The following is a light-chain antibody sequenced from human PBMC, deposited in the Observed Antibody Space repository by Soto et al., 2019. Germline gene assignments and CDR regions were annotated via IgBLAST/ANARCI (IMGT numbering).Light chain of an antibody. CDR2: DAS. V-gene: IGKV3-20*01. J-gene: IGKJ1*01. CDR1: QSISSSH. CDR3: HQYGSSPAT. Sequence: EIVLTQSPGTLSLSPGERVTLSCRASQSISSSHLAWYQQRPGQAPRLLIYDASNRATGISDRFTGSGSGTDFTLTITRLEPEDFAVYYCHQYGSSPATFGQGTEVDIK.